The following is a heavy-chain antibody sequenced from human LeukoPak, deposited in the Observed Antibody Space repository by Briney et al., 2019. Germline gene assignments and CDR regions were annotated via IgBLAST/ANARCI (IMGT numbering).Heavy chain of an antibody. CDR1: GGTFSSYA. J-gene: IGHJ5*02. D-gene: IGHD3-22*01. Sequence: SVKVSCKASGGTFSSYAISWVRQAPGQGLEWMGGIIPIFGTANYAQKFQGRVTITADESTSTAYMELSSLRSDDTAVYYCARERVGALVYYYDSSGYNRGWFDPWGQGTLVTVSS. CDR2: IIPIFGTA. CDR3: ARERVGALVYYYDSSGYNRGWFDP. V-gene: IGHV1-69*13.